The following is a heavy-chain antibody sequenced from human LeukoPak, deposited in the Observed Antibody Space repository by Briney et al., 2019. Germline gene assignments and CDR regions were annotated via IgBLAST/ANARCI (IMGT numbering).Heavy chain of an antibody. D-gene: IGHD3-3*01. V-gene: IGHV4-38-2*02. CDR1: GYSISSGYY. J-gene: IGHJ4*02. Sequence: SEALSLTCTVSGYSISSGYYWGWIRQPPGKGLERIGEINHSGSTNYNPSLKSRVTISVDTSKNQFSLKLSSVTAADTAVYYCARGLYDFWSGYPSRYFDYWGQGTLVTVSS. CDR3: ARGLYDFWSGYPSRYFDY. CDR2: INHSGST.